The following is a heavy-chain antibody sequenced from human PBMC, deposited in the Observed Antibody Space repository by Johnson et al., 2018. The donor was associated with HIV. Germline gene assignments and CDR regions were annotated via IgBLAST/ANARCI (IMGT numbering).Heavy chain of an antibody. D-gene: IGHD6-13*01. CDR2: ISYDGSNK. CDR3: ARGRKDIGAADGLDNDGFDM. J-gene: IGHJ3*02. Sequence: QVQLVESGGGVVQPGGSLRLSCAASGFTFSSYAMHWVRQAPGKGLEWVAVISYDGSNKYYADSVKGRFTISSDNSKDPLYLQMDSLRAEDSALYYCARGRKDIGAADGLDNDGFDMWGQGTLVTVSS. CDR1: GFTFSSYA. V-gene: IGHV3-30*04.